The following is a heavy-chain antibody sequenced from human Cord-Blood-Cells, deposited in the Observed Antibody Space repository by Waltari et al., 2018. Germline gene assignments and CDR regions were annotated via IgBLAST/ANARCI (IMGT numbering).Heavy chain of an antibody. D-gene: IGHD1-26*01. CDR2: IIPIFCTA. Sequence: QVQLVQSGAEVKKPGSSVKVSCKASGGTFSSYAISWVRQAPGQGLEWMGGIIPIFCTANYAQKFQVRVTITADESTSTAYMELSSLRSEDTAVYYCAINSGSYYYYYYYMDVWGKGTTVTVSS. J-gene: IGHJ6*03. V-gene: IGHV1-69*01. CDR3: AINSGSYYYYYYYMDV. CDR1: GGTFSSYA.